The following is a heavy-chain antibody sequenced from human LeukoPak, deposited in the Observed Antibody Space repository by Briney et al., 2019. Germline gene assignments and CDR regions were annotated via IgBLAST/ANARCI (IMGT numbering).Heavy chain of an antibody. J-gene: IGHJ4*02. V-gene: IGHV3-33*06. Sequence: GGSLRLSCAASGFTFSSYGMHWVRQAPGKGLEWAAVIWYDGSNKYYADAVKGRFTISTDNSKNTLYLQMNSLRAEDTAVYYCAKIATPRYCSGGSCYTRWLYYFDYWGQGILVTVSS. CDR2: IWYDGSNK. CDR3: AKIATPRYCSGGSCYTRWLYYFDY. D-gene: IGHD2-15*01. CDR1: GFTFSSYG.